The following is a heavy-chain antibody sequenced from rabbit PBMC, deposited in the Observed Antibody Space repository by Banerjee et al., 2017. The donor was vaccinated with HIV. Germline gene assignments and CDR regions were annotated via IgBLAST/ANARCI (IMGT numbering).Heavy chain of an antibody. CDR2: ISTGDGST. Sequence: QEQLKETGGGLVQPGGSLTLSCTASGFTISSSYWMSWVRQAPGKGLEWIGYISTGDGSTYYASWVNGRFTISKTSSTTVTLQMTSLTAADTATYFCARTNYGGYGYYLWGPGTLVTVS. CDR3: ARTNYGGYGYYL. CDR1: GFTISSSYW. V-gene: IGHV1S45*01. D-gene: IGHD6-1*01. J-gene: IGHJ4*01.